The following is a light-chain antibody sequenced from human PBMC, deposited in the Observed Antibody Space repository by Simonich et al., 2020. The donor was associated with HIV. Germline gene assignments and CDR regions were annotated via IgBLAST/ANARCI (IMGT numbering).Light chain of an antibody. CDR3: SSYTSSSTWV. J-gene: IGLJ3*02. V-gene: IGLV7-46*01. Sequence: QAVVTQEPSLTVSPGGTVTLTCGSSTGAVPSSHFPYWFQQKPGQVPSTLVYDTTNKPSLTPARFSGSLLGGKAALTLSGAQPEDEADYYCSSYTSSSTWVFGGGTKLTVL. CDR2: DTT. CDR1: TGAVPSSHF.